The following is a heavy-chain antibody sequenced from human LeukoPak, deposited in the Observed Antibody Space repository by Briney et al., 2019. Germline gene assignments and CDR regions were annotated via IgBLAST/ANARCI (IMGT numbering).Heavy chain of an antibody. Sequence: SETLSLTCTVSGDSIDSSDYYWAWIRQPPGEGLEWIGTIYYSGSTYYKSSLKSRLTISVDSSKNQFSLKMISVTAADTGVYYCARHGNWDPFDYWGQGALVTVSS. CDR2: IYYSGST. D-gene: IGHD7-27*01. V-gene: IGHV4-39*01. J-gene: IGHJ4*02. CDR1: GDSIDSSDYY. CDR3: ARHGNWDPFDY.